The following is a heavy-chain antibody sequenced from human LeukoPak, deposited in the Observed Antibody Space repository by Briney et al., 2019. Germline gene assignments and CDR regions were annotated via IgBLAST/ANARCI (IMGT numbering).Heavy chain of an antibody. Sequence: ASVKVSCXASGYTFTGYYIHWLRQAPGRGLEWMGWINPNSGGTNYAQKFQGLVTMSRDTSITTAYMELNRLISDDTAVYFCARTKPPCTSCLLLDYWGQRTLVTVSS. CDR3: ARTKPPCTSCLLLDY. D-gene: IGHD2-2*01. V-gene: IGHV1-2*02. J-gene: IGHJ4*02. CDR2: INPNSGGT. CDR1: GYTFTGYY.